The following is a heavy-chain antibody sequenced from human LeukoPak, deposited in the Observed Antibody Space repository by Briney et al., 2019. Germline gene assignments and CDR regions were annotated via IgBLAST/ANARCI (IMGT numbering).Heavy chain of an antibody. CDR3: ARGGIAAGEIDY. CDR1: GYTFTNYD. D-gene: IGHD6-13*01. CDR2: IIPIFGTA. V-gene: IGHV1-69*13. J-gene: IGHJ4*02. Sequence: ASVKVSCKASGYTFTNYDINWVRQAPGQGLEWMGGIIPIFGTANYAQKFQGRVTITADESTSTAYMELSSLRSEDTAVYYCARGGIAAGEIDYWGQGTLVTVSS.